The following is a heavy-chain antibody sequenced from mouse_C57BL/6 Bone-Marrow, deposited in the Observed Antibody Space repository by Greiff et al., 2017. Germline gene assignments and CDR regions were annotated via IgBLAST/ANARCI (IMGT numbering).Heavy chain of an antibody. CDR2: IYPGSGST. D-gene: IGHD2-3*01. V-gene: IGHV1-55*01. Sequence: VQLQQPGAELVKPGASVKMSCKASGYTFTSYWITWVKQRPGQGLEWIGDIYPGSGSTNYNEKFKSKATLTVDTSSSTAYMQLSSLTSEDSAVYYCARGDGYYEGFAYWGQGTLVTVSA. CDR1: GYTFTSYW. J-gene: IGHJ3*01. CDR3: ARGDGYYEGFAY.